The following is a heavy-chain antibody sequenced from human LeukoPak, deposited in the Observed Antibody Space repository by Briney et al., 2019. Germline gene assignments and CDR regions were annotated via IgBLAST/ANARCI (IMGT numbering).Heavy chain of an antibody. V-gene: IGHV3-7*05. D-gene: IGHD3-16*01. Sequence: PGGSLILSCAASGFIFTSYSMSWVRQAPGKGLEWVANIEQDGSETYYVDAVKGRFTISRDNVKNSLYLQMNSLRAEDTAVYYCARSRGSDYWGQGTLVTVSS. CDR3: ARSRGSDY. CDR2: IEQDGSET. J-gene: IGHJ4*02. CDR1: GFIFTSYS.